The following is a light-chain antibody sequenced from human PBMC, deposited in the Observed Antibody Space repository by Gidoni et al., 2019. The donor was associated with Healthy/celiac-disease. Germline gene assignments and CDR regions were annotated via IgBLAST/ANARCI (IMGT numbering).Light chain of an antibody. CDR3: QSADSSGTYKV. CDR1: ALPKQY. CDR2: KDS. Sequence: SYDLTQPPSLSVSTGQTARITCSGDALPKQYAYWYQQKPSQAPVVVIYKDSERPSGIPERFSGSSSRTTVTLTISGVQAEDEADYYCQSADSSGTYKVFRTGTKVTVL. J-gene: IGLJ1*01. V-gene: IGLV3-25*03.